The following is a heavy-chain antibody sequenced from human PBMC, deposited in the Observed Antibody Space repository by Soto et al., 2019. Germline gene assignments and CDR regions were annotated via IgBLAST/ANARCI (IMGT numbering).Heavy chain of an antibody. V-gene: IGHV4-59*01. CDR3: ARDARCYYHSSGYDRPCAFDI. CDR2: IYYSGST. Sequence: SETLSLTCTVSGGSISSYYWSWIRQPPGKGLEWIGYIYYSGSTNYNPSLKSRVTISVDTSKNQFSLKLCSVTAADTAVYYCARDARCYYHSSGYDRPCAFDILGQGTMVAVSS. J-gene: IGHJ3*02. D-gene: IGHD3-22*01. CDR1: GGSISSYY.